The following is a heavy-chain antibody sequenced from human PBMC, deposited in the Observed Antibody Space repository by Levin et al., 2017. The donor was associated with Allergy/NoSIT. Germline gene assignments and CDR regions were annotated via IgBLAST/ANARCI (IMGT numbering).Heavy chain of an antibody. J-gene: IGHJ5*02. D-gene: IGHD4-17*01. Sequence: SETLSLTCTVSGGSISSYYWSWIRQPPGKGLEWIGYIYYSGSTNYNPSLKSRVTISVDTSKNQFSLKLSSVTAADTAVYYCASLGHDYGDYEWFDPWGQGTLVTVSS. CDR1: GGSISSYY. V-gene: IGHV4-59*01. CDR3: ASLGHDYGDYEWFDP. CDR2: IYYSGST.